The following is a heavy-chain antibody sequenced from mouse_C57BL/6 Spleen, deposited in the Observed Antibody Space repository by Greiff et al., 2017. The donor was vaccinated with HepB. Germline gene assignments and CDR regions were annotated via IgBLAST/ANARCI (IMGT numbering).Heavy chain of an antibody. CDR1: GYTFTSYW. J-gene: IGHJ2*01. CDR2: IDPSDSET. Sequence: QVQLQQPGAELVRPGSSVKLSCKASGYTFTSYWMHWVKQRPIQGLEWIGNIDPSDSETHYNQKFKDKATLTVDKSSSTAYMQLSSLTSEDSSVYYCAMYYGSSYRYYFDYWGQGTTLTVSS. D-gene: IGHD1-1*01. V-gene: IGHV1-52*01. CDR3: AMYYGSSYRYYFDY.